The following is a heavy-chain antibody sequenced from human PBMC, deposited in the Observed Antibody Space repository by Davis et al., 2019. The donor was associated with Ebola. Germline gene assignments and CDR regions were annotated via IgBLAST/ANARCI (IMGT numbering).Heavy chain of an antibody. D-gene: IGHD4-11*01. CDR2: IYYSGST. CDR1: GGSVSSGSYY. V-gene: IGHV4-61*01. J-gene: IGHJ1*01. Sequence: SETLSLTCTVSGGSVSSGSYYWSWIRQPPGKGLEWIGYIYYSGSTNYNPSLKSRVTISVDTSKNQFSLKLSSVTAADTAVYYCARDLTKWRQGTLVTVSS. CDR3: ARDLTK.